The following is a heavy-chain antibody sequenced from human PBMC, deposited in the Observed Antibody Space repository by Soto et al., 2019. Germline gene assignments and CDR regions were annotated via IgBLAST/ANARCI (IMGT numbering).Heavy chain of an antibody. Sequence: GESLKISCKASGYTFSVYWIGWVRQMPGKGLEWMGNIYPDDSDTSNNPSFDGRVTVSADKSSNTAYLQWSSLEASDTAIYYCVNLDFTFGSVDVFDIWGQGTMVTVSS. J-gene: IGHJ3*02. D-gene: IGHD3-3*01. CDR2: IYPDDSDT. V-gene: IGHV5-51*01. CDR1: GYTFSVYW. CDR3: VNLDFTFGSVDVFDI.